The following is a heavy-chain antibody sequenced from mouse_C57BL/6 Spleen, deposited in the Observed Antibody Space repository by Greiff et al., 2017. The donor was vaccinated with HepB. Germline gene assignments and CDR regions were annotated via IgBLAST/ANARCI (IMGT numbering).Heavy chain of an antibody. CDR2: IDPEDGDT. CDR1: GFNIKDYY. D-gene: IGHD2-1*01. CDR3: TGNGNYVRFDY. Sequence: VHVKQSGAELVRPGASVKLSCTASGFNIKDYYMHWVKQRPEQGLEWIGRIDPEDGDTEYAPKFQGKATMTADTSSNTAYLQLSSLTSEDTAVYYCTGNGNYVRFDYWGQGTTLTVSS. V-gene: IGHV14-1*01. J-gene: IGHJ2*01.